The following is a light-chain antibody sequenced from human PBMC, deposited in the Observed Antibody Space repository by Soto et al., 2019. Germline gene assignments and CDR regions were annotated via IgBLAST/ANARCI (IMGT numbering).Light chain of an antibody. CDR2: AAS. CDR1: QSISNY. Sequence: DIQMTQSPSSLSASVGDRVTITCRASQSISNYLNWYQQKPGKAPKLLMYAASSLQSGVPSRFGGSGSGTDFTLTISSLQHEDFATYYCQQSYITPRTFGQGTKVEIK. CDR3: QQSYITPRT. J-gene: IGKJ1*01. V-gene: IGKV1-39*01.